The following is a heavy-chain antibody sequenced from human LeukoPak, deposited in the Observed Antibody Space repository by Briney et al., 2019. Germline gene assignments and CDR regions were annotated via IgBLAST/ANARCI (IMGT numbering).Heavy chain of an antibody. CDR3: ARGMATIDGYYYYMDV. V-gene: IGHV3-23*01. CDR1: GFTFSSYG. D-gene: IGHD5-24*01. CDR2: ISGSGGST. Sequence: HAGGSLRLSCAASGFTFSSYGMGWVRQAPGKGLEWVSAISGSGGSTYYADSVKGRFTISRDNSKNTLYLQMNSLRAEDTAVYYCARGMATIDGYYYYMDVWGKGTTVTVSS. J-gene: IGHJ6*03.